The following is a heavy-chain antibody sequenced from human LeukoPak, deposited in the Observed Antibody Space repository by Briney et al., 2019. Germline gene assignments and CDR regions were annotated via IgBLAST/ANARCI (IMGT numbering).Heavy chain of an antibody. D-gene: IGHD3-10*01. CDR1: GFNFRDAA. CDR3: ARDSQGSRTYSVDY. J-gene: IGHJ4*02. V-gene: IGHV3-23*01. CDR2: ISFSGDNS. Sequence: PGGSLRLSCAASGFNFRDAAMTWVRQAPGKGLEWVSLISFSGDNSYYADSVKGRFTISRDNSKNTLSLQMNSLRAEDTAVYYCARDSQGSRTYSVDYWGQGTLVTVSS.